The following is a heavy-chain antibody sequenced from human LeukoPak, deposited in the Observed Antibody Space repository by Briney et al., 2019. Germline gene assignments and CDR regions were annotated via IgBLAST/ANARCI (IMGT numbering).Heavy chain of an antibody. D-gene: IGHD5-12*01. CDR2: IIPIFGTA. CDR3: AGPHSYSGYDFGDAFDI. V-gene: IGHV1-69*13. CDR1: GYTFTGYY. J-gene: IGHJ3*02. Sequence: SVKVSCKASGYTFTGYYMHWVRQAPGQGLEWMGGIIPIFGTANYAQKFQGRATITADESTSTAYMELSSLRSEDTAVYYCAGPHSYSGYDFGDAFDIWGQGTMVTVSS.